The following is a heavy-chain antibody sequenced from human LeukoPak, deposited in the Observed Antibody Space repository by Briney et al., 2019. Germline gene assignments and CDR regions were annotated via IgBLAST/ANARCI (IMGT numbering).Heavy chain of an antibody. Sequence: SQTLSLTCAVSGGSISSGGYSWSWIRQPPGKGLEWIGYIYHSGSTYYNPSLKSRVTIPVDRSKNQFSLKLSSVTAADTAVYYCARARILYGMDVWGQGTTVTVSS. CDR3: ARARILYGMDV. D-gene: IGHD2-15*01. J-gene: IGHJ6*02. CDR2: IYHSGST. CDR1: GGSISSGGYS. V-gene: IGHV4-30-2*01.